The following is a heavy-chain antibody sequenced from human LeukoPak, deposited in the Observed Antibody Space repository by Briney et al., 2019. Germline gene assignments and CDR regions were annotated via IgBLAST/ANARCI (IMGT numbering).Heavy chain of an antibody. Sequence: SGGSLRLSCAASGFTFSTYTMNWVRQAPGKGLEWVSSITTTGTYIYYADSVKGRFTISRDNAKNSLYLQMNSLRDEDTAVYYCACARTGGAYLDYWGQGTLVTVSS. CDR1: GFTFSTYT. D-gene: IGHD1-1*01. CDR3: ACARTGGAYLDY. CDR2: ITTTGTYI. J-gene: IGHJ4*02. V-gene: IGHV3-21*01.